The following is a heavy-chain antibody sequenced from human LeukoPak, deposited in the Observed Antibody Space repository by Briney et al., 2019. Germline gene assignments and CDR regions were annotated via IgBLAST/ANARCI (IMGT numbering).Heavy chain of an antibody. D-gene: IGHD2-15*01. CDR2: ISGSGGST. CDR1: GFTFRSYA. V-gene: IGHV3-23*01. CDR3: AKDLHYCSGGSCYSGWFDP. Sequence: PGGSLRLSCAASGFTFRSYAMSWVRQAPGKGLEWVSAISGSGGSTYYADSVKGRFTISRDNSKNTLYLQMNSLRAEDTAVYYCAKDLHYCSGGSCYSGWFDPWGQGTLVTVSS. J-gene: IGHJ5*02.